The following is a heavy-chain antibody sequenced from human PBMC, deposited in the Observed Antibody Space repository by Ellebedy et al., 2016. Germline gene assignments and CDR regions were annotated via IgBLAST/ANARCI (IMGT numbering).Heavy chain of an antibody. CDR2: ISSSGSTI. Sequence: GESLKISXAASGFTVSSNYMSWIRQAPGKGLEWVSYISSSGSTIYYADSVKGRFTISRDNAKNSLYLQMNSLRAEDTAVYYCAGPGRGDYTGPFDYWGQGTLVTVSS. J-gene: IGHJ4*02. V-gene: IGHV3-11*01. CDR1: GFTVSSNY. D-gene: IGHD4-17*01. CDR3: AGPGRGDYTGPFDY.